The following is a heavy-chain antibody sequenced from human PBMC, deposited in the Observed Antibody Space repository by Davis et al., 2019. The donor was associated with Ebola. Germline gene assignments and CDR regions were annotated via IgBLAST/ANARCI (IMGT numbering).Heavy chain of an antibody. D-gene: IGHD6-19*01. CDR3: AKDSGSGWEKYFQH. CDR2: ISWNSGSI. V-gene: IGHV3-9*01. CDR1: GFTFDDYA. Sequence: SLKISCAASGFTFDDYAMHWIRQAPGKGLEWVSGISWNSGSIGYADSVKGRFTISRDNAKNSLYLQMNSLRAEDTALYYCAKDSGSGWEKYFQHWGQGTLVTVSS. J-gene: IGHJ1*01.